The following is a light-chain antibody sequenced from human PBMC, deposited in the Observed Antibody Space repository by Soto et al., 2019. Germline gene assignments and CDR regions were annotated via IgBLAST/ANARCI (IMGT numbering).Light chain of an antibody. J-gene: IGKJ1*01. CDR2: GAS. CDR3: QQYNNWPRT. CDR1: QSVSRN. V-gene: IGKV3-15*01. Sequence: EIVMTPSPATLSVSPGERANLSCRASQSVSRNLAWYQQKPGQAPRLLIYGASTRATGIPARFSGSGSGTEFTLTISSLQSEDFAVYYCQQYNNWPRTFGQGTKVEIQ.